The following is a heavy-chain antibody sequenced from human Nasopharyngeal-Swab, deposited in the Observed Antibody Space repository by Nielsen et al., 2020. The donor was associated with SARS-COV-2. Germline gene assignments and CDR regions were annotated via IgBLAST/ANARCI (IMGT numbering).Heavy chain of an antibody. D-gene: IGHD2-15*01. CDR2: INPNSGGT. CDR1: GYTFTGYY. V-gene: IGHV1-2*04. Sequence: ASVKVSCKASGYTFTGYYMHWVRQAPGQGLEWMGWINPNSGGTNYAQKFQGWVTMTRDTSISTAYMELSRLRSDDTAVYYCARDPGGILFPSDYMDDWGKGTTITVSS. CDR3: ARDPGGILFPSDYMDD. J-gene: IGHJ6*03.